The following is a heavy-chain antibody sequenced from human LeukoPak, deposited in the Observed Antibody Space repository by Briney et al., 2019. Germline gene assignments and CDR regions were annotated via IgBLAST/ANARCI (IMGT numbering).Heavy chain of an antibody. CDR3: ATELRWKDH. Sequence: SVKVSCKASGGTFSSYAISWVRQAPGQGLEWMGGIIPIFGTANYAQKFQGRVTMTRDTSISTAYMELSSLTSEDTAVYYCATELRWKDHWGQGTLVTVSS. D-gene: IGHD4-23*01. CDR1: GGTFSSYA. CDR2: IIPIFGTA. V-gene: IGHV1-69*05. J-gene: IGHJ4*02.